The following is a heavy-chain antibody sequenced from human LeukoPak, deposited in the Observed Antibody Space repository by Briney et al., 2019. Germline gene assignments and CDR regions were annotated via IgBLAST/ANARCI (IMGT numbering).Heavy chain of an antibody. V-gene: IGHV4-34*01. CDR2: INHSGST. CDR1: GGSISSYY. CDR3: ARGNYLLDY. Sequence: PSETLSLTCTVSGGSISSYYWSWIRQPPGKGLEWIGEINHSGSTNYNPSLKSRVTISVDTSKNQFSLKLSSVTAADSAVYYCARGNYLLDYWGQGTLVTVSS. J-gene: IGHJ4*02. D-gene: IGHD3-10*01.